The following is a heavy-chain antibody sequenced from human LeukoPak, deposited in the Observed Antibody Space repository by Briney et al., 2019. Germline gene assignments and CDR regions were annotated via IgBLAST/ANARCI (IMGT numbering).Heavy chain of an antibody. V-gene: IGHV4-4*07. CDR3: ARGASGSSLSGFDI. J-gene: IGHJ3*02. Sequence: SETLSLTCTVSGGSISNYYWNWIRQPAGKGLQWIEHISTSGSTNYSPSLKSRVTMSIDTSKNQFSLNLSSVTAADTAVYYCARGASGSSLSGFDIWGQGTMVTVSS. CDR1: GGSISNYY. CDR2: ISTSGST. D-gene: IGHD1-26*01.